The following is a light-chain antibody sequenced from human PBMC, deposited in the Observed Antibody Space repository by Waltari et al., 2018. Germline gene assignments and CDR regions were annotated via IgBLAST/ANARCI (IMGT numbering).Light chain of an antibody. CDR2: WAS. CDR3: QQYFMTPT. V-gene: IGKV4-1*01. J-gene: IGKJ1*01. CDR1: QSVLYSSNNKNY. Sequence: DIVMTQSPDSLAVSLGERATINCKSSQSVLYSSNNKNYLAWYQQKPGQPPKLLFYWASTRESGVPDRFSGGGSGTDFTLTISSLQAEDVAVYYCQQYFMTPTFSQGTRVEIK.